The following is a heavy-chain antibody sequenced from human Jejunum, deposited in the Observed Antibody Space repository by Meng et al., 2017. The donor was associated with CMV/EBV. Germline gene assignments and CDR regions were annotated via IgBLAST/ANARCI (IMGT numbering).Heavy chain of an antibody. CDR3: VTSERYDY. Sequence: SCAASGFMFSGYSMNWVRQAPGKGLEWVSSITGSSFYIYYADSVKDRFTISRDNAKNSLYLQMNSLRAEDTAVYYCVTSERYDYWGQGTLVTVSS. J-gene: IGHJ4*02. D-gene: IGHD1-1*01. CDR2: ITGSSFYI. CDR1: GFMFSGYS. V-gene: IGHV3-21*01.